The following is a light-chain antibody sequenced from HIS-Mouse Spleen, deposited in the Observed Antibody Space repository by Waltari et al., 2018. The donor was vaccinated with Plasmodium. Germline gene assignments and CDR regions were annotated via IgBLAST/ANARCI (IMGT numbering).Light chain of an antibody. CDR2: YYSDSDK. J-gene: IGLJ3*02. CDR1: SDTNVGSYN. CDR3: MIWPSNASGV. V-gene: IGLV5-37*01. Sequence: QPVLTQPPSSSASPGESARLTCTLPSDTNVGSYNIYWYQQKPGSPPRYLLYYYSDSDKGQGVVVPRRFSVSKDASANTGIFLISGLQSEDEANYYCMIWPSNASGVFGGGTKLTVL.